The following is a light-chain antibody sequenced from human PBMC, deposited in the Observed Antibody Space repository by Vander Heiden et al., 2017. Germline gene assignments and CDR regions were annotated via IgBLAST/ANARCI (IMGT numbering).Light chain of an antibody. CDR1: SSNIGNNY. V-gene: IGLV1-51*02. CDR3: GTWDSNLSGVV. J-gene: IGLJ2*01. Sequence: QSVLTQPPSVSAAPGRKVTISCSGSSSNIGNNYVSWYQQLPGTAPKLVIYENNKRPSGIPDRFSGSKSGTSATLGITGLQTGDEADYYCGTWDSNLSGVVFGGGTELTVL. CDR2: ENN.